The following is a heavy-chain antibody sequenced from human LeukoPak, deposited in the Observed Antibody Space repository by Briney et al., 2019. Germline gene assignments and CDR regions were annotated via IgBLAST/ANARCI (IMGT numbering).Heavy chain of an antibody. V-gene: IGHV3-7*01. J-gene: IGHJ4*02. CDR1: GGSISSSNW. Sequence: ETLSLTCAVSGGSISSSNWWSWVRQAPGKGLEWVANIKQDESERNYVDSVKGRFTIYRDNAKNLLFLQMNSLRVEDTAVYYCARDGGYCSGGTCYSTYWGQGALVIVSS. D-gene: IGHD2-15*01. CDR3: ARDGGYCSGGTCYSTY. CDR2: IKQDESER.